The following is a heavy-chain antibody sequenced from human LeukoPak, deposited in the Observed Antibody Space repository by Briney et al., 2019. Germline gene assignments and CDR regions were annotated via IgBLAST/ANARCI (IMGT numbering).Heavy chain of an antibody. CDR2: INCDGSST. Sequence: GGSLRLSCAASGFTFSSYWMLWVRQAPGKGLVRVSRINCDGSSTSYADSVKGRFTISRDNAKNTLYLQMNSLRAEDTAVYYCARGPNYDYVWGSRNAFDIWGQGTMVTVSS. CDR1: GFTFSSYW. J-gene: IGHJ3*02. V-gene: IGHV3-74*01. CDR3: ARGPNYDYVWGSRNAFDI. D-gene: IGHD3-16*01.